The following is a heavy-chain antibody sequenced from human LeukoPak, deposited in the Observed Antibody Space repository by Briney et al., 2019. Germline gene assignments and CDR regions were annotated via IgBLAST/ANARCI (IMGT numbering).Heavy chain of an antibody. CDR1: GDSLVSGHY. CDR3: ARDYYDSSGYFAFDI. Sequence: SETLSLTCTVSGDSLVSGHYWGWIRQPPGQGLEWVGSVYHSGSIYYNPSLKSRVIMSVDTSKNQFSLKLSSLTAADTAIYYCARDYYDSSGYFAFDIWGQGTMVTVSS. D-gene: IGHD3-22*01. V-gene: IGHV4-38-2*02. J-gene: IGHJ3*02. CDR2: VYHSGSI.